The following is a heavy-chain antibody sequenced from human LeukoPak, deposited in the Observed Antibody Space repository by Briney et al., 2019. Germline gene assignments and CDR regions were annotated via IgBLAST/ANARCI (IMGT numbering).Heavy chain of an antibody. CDR2: ISGGSATI. CDR3: ARIYSSSLIDY. CDR1: GFTLSNYN. Sequence: GGSLRLSCAASGFTLSNYNMNWVRQAPGKGLEWISYISGGSATIYYADSVKGRFTISRDNAKNSLYLQVNSLRAEDTAVYYCARIYSSSLIDYWGQGTLVTVSS. V-gene: IGHV3-48*01. D-gene: IGHD6-6*01. J-gene: IGHJ4*02.